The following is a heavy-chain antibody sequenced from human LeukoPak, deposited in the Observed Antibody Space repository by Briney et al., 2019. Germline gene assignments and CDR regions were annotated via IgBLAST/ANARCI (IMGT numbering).Heavy chain of an antibody. CDR1: GGSISSSAYH. J-gene: IGHJ4*02. CDR3: ASGEFHHGLQVDY. V-gene: IGHV4-31*03. D-gene: IGHD3/OR15-3a*01. CDR2: IYYTGRT. Sequence: SSQTLSLTCSVSGGSISSSAYHWSWFRQHPGKGLEWIGYIYYTGRTYYSPSLKSRVTISLDTSKNQFSLNLSSLTAADTAVYYCASGEFHHGLQVDYWGQGTLVAVSS.